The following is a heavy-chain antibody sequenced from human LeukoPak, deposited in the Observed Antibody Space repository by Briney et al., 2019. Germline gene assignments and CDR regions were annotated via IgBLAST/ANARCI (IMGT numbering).Heavy chain of an antibody. CDR1: GGSISSDY. D-gene: IGHD3-10*02. J-gene: IGHJ6*03. Sequence: SETLSLTSTVSGGSISSDYWSWIRQPPGKGLEGSGYIYTSGSTNSNPSLKSRVTISVDTSKNLFSLKLSSVTAADTAVYYCACSEGYYYYYMDVWGKGTTVTVSS. CDR3: ACSEGYYYYYMDV. CDR2: IYTSGST. V-gene: IGHV4-4*09.